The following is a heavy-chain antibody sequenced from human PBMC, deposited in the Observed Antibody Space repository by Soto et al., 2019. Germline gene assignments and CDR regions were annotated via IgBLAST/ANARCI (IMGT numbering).Heavy chain of an antibody. D-gene: IGHD3-9*01. CDR3: ARDRGYFVWLLSDYYYYMDV. CDR1: GFTFSSYS. J-gene: IGHJ6*03. Sequence: EVQLVESGGGLVKPGGSLRLSCAASGFTFSSYSMNWVRQAPGKGLEWVSSISSSSSYIYHADSVKGRFTVSRDNAKNSLSLQMNSLRAQDTAVYYCARDRGYFVWLLSDYYYYMDVWGKGTTVTVSS. V-gene: IGHV3-21*01. CDR2: ISSSSSYI.